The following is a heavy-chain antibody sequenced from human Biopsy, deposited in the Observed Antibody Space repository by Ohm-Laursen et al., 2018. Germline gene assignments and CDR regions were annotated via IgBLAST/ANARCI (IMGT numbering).Heavy chain of an antibody. D-gene: IGHD1-1*01. CDR2: ISWHSGSR. CDR3: AKDVRVKVQLDGMDV. J-gene: IGHJ6*02. CDR1: GFTFDDYA. V-gene: IGHV3-9*01. Sequence: SLRLSCAASGFTFDDYAMHWVRQAPGKGLEWVSGISWHSGSRGYADSVKGRFTISRDNAKKLLYLQMNSLRAEDTALYYCAKDVRVKVQLDGMDVWGQGTMVTVSS.